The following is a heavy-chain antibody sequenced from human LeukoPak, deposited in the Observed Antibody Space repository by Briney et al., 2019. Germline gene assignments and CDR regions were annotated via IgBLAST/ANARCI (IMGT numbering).Heavy chain of an antibody. CDR1: GFTFSSYA. D-gene: IGHD3-22*01. J-gene: IGHJ4*02. V-gene: IGHV3-23*01. CDR2: ISGSGGST. CDR3: AKGTYYYDSSGLAS. Sequence: PGGSLRLSCAASGFTFSSYAMSWVRQAPGKGLEWVSAISGSGGSTYYADSVKGRFTISRDNSKTTLYLQMNSLRAEDTAVYYCAKGTYYYDSSGLASWGQGTLVTVSS.